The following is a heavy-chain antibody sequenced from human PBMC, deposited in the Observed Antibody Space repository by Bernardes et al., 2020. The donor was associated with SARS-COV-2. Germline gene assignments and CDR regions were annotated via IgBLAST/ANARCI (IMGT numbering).Heavy chain of an antibody. V-gene: IGHV3-23*01. CDR3: VKRWGDLILRRVYRHGDSTLEERVVGGGGSTMVYFPNPLQPLP. D-gene: IGHD3-10*01. Sequence: GGSLRLSCAASGFSFSSCAMDWFRQTPGKGLEWVSGISYTGVSTDYADPVKGRFTISRDNSKDTLYLEMNTLTAEDTAVYYCVKRWGDLILRRVYRHGDSTLEERVVGGGGSTMVYFPNPLQPLPWG. CDR2: ISYTGVST. J-gene: IGHJ5*02. CDR1: GFSFSSCA.